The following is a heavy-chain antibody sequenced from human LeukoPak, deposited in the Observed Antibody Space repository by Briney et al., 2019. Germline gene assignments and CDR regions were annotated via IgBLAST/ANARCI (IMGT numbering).Heavy chain of an antibody. V-gene: IGHV1-18*04. D-gene: IGHD2-15*01. Sequence: ASVKVSCKASGYTFNNYYMYWVRQASGQGLEWMGWISAYNGNTNYAQKLQGRVTMTTDTSTSTAYMELRSLRSDDTAVYYCARGAPSGGYFDYWGQGTLVTVSS. CDR1: GYTFNNYY. CDR3: ARGAPSGGYFDY. CDR2: ISAYNGNT. J-gene: IGHJ4*02.